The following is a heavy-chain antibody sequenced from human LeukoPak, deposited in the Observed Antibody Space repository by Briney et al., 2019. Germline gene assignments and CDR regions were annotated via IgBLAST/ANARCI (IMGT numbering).Heavy chain of an antibody. D-gene: IGHD5-18*01. CDR3: ARDRPRLIQLWDHDAFDI. Sequence: PSETLSLTCTVSGGSISSSSYYWGWIRQPPGKGLEWIGSIYYSGSTYYNPSLKSRVTISVDTSKNQFSLKLSSVTAADTAVYYCARDRPRLIQLWDHDAFDIWGQGTMVTVSS. V-gene: IGHV4-39*07. CDR1: GGSISSSSYY. CDR2: IYYSGST. J-gene: IGHJ3*02.